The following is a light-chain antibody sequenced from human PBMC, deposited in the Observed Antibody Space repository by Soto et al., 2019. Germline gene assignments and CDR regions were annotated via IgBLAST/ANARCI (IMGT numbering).Light chain of an antibody. CDR2: GAS. V-gene: IGKV3-20*01. CDR1: QSVSSSY. CDR3: QQYGSSPPIT. Sequence: VFPPSPGTLSLSPGERATLSCRASQSVSSSYLAWYQQKPGQAPRLLIYGASSRATGIPDRFSGSGSGTDFTLTISRLEPEDFAVYYCQQYGSSPPITFGQGTRLEIK. J-gene: IGKJ5*01.